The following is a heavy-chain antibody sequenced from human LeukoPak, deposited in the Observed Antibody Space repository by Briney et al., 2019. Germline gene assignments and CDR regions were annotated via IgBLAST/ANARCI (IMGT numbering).Heavy chain of an antibody. D-gene: IGHD4-17*01. V-gene: IGHV1-18*01. CDR2: ISAYNGNT. Sequence: ASVKVSCKASGYTFTSYGISWVRQAPGQGLEWMGWISAYNGNTNYAQKLQGRVTMTTDTSTSTAYMELRSLRSDDTAVYYCARAAVAGTVTTPMNYYYYYGMDVWGQGTTVTVSS. J-gene: IGHJ6*02. CDR3: ARAAVAGTVTTPMNYYYYYGMDV. CDR1: GYTFTSYG.